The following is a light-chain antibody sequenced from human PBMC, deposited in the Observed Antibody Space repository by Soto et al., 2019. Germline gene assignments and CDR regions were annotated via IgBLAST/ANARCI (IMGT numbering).Light chain of an antibody. CDR1: QSVSNNY. Sequence: IGLTQSAGTLSLSPGERATLSCRASQSVSNNYLAWYQQKPGQAPRLLIYGASRRATGIPDRFTGSGSGTDFTLTISRLEPEDFAVYYCQQRSNWPLTFGGGTKVDIK. CDR3: QQRSNWPLT. CDR2: GAS. V-gene: IGKV3D-20*02. J-gene: IGKJ4*01.